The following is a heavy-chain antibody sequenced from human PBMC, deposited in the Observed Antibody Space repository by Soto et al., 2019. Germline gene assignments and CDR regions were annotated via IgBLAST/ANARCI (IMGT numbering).Heavy chain of an antibody. D-gene: IGHD2-2*01. CDR3: ARERVGVVVPAAIFPFPYYGMDV. CDR1: GYTFTSYG. Sequence: ASVKVSCKASGYTFTSYGISWVRQAPGQGLEWMGWISAYNGNTNYAQKLQGRVTMTTDTSTSTAYMELRSLRSDDTAVYYCARERVGVVVPAAIFPFPYYGMDVWAQGTTVTVSS. V-gene: IGHV1-18*01. J-gene: IGHJ6*02. CDR2: ISAYNGNT.